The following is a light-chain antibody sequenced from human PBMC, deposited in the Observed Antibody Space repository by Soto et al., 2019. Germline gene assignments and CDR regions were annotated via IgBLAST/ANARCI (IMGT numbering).Light chain of an antibody. V-gene: IGLV2-8*01. CDR1: SSDVGGYNY. CDR2: EVS. CDR3: SSYAGSNTYV. J-gene: IGLJ1*01. Sequence: QSVLTQPPSASGSPGQSVTISCTGTSSDVGGYNYVSWYQQHPGKAPKLMIYEVSKRPSGVPDRFSGSKSANTASLTVSGLQAEDEADYYCSSYAGSNTYVFGTGTKVT.